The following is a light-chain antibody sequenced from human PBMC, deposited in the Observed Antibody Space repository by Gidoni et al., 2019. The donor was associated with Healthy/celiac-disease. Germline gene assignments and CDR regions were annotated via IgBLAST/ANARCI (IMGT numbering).Light chain of an antibody. CDR3: QSYDSSLNWV. J-gene: IGLJ3*02. CDR2: GNS. Sequence: QSVLTQPPSVSGAPGQRVTIPCTGSSSNIGAGYDVHCEQPIPGTAPKLLIYGNSNRPSGVPDRFSGSKSGTSASLAITGLQAEDEADYYCQSYDSSLNWVFGGGTKLTVL. CDR1: SSNIGAGYD. V-gene: IGLV1-40*01.